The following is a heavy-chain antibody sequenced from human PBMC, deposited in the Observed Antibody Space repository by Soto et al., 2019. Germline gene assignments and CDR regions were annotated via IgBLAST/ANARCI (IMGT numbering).Heavy chain of an antibody. J-gene: IGHJ4*02. Sequence: PGGSLRLSCAASGFTFSDHYMDWVRQAPGKGLEWVGRTRNKANSYTTEYAASVKGRFTISRDDSKNSLYLRMNSLKTDDTAVYYCVRVRGGGTYHFDYWGQGTLVTVSS. CDR1: GFTFSDHY. CDR2: TRNKANSYTT. CDR3: VRVRGGGTYHFDY. V-gene: IGHV3-72*01. D-gene: IGHD3-10*01.